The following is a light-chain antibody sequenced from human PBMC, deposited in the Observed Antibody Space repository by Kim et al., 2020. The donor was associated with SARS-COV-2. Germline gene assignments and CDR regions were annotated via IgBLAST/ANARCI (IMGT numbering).Light chain of an antibody. CDR2: GTD. CDR3: SAWDNTLDGAVV. CDR1: NSNIGYDS. Sequence: RVPISCSGSNSNIGYDSVNWYQQVPGTAPRLLIFGTDKRPSGVPDRFSASKSGTSASLAISGLQSEDEADYYCSAWDNTLDGAVVFGGGTQLTVL. J-gene: IGLJ2*01. V-gene: IGLV1-44*01.